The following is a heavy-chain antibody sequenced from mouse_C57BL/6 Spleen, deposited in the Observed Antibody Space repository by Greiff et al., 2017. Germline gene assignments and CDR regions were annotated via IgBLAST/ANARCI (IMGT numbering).Heavy chain of an antibody. CDR2: IYPRDGST. J-gene: IGHJ3*01. Sequence: QVQLKESGPELVKPGASVKLSCKASGYTFTSYDINWVKQRPGQGLEWIGWIYPRDGSTKYNEKFKGKATMTVDTSSSTAYMELPSLTSEDTAVYVCAIKGTHYCSSVDWFAYWGQGTLVTVSA. D-gene: IGHD1-1*01. CDR1: GYTFTSYD. CDR3: AIKGTHYCSSVDWFAY. V-gene: IGHV1-85*01.